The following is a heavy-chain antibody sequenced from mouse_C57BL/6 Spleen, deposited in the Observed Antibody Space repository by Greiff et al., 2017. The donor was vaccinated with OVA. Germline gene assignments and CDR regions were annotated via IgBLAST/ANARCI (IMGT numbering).Heavy chain of an antibody. D-gene: IGHD4-1*01. J-gene: IGHJ4*01. V-gene: IGHV1-58*01. CDR3: ARGRGPNREDAMDY. Sequence: VQLQQSGAELVRPGSSVKMSCKTSGYTFTSYGINWVKQRPGQGLEWIGYIYIGNGYTEYNKKFKGKATLTSDTSSSTAYMQLRSLTSEDSAIYFCARGRGPNREDAMDYWGQGTSVTVSS. CDR2: IYIGNGYT. CDR1: GYTFTSYG.